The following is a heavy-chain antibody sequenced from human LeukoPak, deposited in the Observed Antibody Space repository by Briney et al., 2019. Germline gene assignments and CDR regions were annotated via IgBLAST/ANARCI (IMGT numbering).Heavy chain of an antibody. CDR2: ISYDGSTK. CDR1: GFTFTNFA. J-gene: IGHJ4*02. Sequence: PGRSLRLSCAASGFTFTNFAVHWVRQAPGKGLEWVAFISYDGSTKYYADSVKGRFTISRDNSKNTLYLQMNSLRTEVTAVYYCARRSRDGWYFDYWGQGTLVTVSS. V-gene: IGHV3-30*04. CDR3: ARRSRDGWYFDY. D-gene: IGHD5-24*01.